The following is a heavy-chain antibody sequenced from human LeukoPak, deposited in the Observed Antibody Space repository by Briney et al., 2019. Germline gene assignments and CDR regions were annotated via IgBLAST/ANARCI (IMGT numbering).Heavy chain of an antibody. J-gene: IGHJ4*02. CDR1: GFTFSSYG. D-gene: IGHD4-17*01. CDR2: ISGSGGST. Sequence: GGTLRLSCAASGFTFSSYGMSWVRQAPGKGLEWVSAISGSGGSTYYADSVKGRFTISRDNSKNTLYLQMNSLRAEDTAVYYCANHDYGDYPQWLYYLDYWGQGTLVTVSS. V-gene: IGHV3-23*01. CDR3: ANHDYGDYPQWLYYLDY.